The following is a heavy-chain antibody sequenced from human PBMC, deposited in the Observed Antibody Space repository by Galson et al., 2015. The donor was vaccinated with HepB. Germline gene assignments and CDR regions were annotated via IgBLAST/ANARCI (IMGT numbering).Heavy chain of an antibody. J-gene: IGHJ4*02. D-gene: IGHD1-26*01. CDR3: AKGPGSYSPYYFDS. V-gene: IGHV3-30*18. CDR1: GFTFSHYG. Sequence: SLRLSCAASGFTFSHYGMHWVRRAPGKGLEWVAAISDDGGDKNYGDSVKGRFTISRDNSKNTLSMEMNILRAEDTAVYYCAKGPGSYSPYYFDSWGQGTLVTVSS. CDR2: ISDDGGDK.